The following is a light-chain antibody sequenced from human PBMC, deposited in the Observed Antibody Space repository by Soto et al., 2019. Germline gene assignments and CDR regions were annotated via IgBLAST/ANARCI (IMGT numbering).Light chain of an antibody. Sequence: DTQMTQSPSTLSASVGDRVTMTCRASQSIRSYLNWVQQKPGKAPKLLIYDASSLQTGVPSRFSGSGSGTDFSLTISSLQPEDFATYYCQQSYSTPPWTFGQGTKVDIK. V-gene: IGKV1-39*01. CDR3: QQSYSTPPWT. J-gene: IGKJ1*01. CDR2: DAS. CDR1: QSIRSY.